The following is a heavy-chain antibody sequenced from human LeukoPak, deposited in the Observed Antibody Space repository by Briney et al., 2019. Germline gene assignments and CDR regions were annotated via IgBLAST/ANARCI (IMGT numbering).Heavy chain of an antibody. J-gene: IGHJ6*02. Sequence: GGSLRLSCAASGFTFSSYAMHWVRQAPGKGLEWVAVISYGGSNKYYADSVKGRFTISRDNSKNTPYLQMNSLRAEDTAVYYCARDLKAPIVVVPAAFYYYYGMDVWGQGTTVTVSS. V-gene: IGHV3-30-3*01. CDR1: GFTFSSYA. CDR2: ISYGGSNK. D-gene: IGHD2-2*01. CDR3: ARDLKAPIVVVPAAFYYYYGMDV.